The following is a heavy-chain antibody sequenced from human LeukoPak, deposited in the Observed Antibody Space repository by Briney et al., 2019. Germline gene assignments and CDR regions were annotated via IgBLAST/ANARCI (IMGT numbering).Heavy chain of an antibody. CDR2: VHYDGSEK. J-gene: IGHJ3*01. V-gene: IGHV3-30*02. CDR3: ARNRVGSHYADAFDL. CDR1: GFSLINSD. Sequence: PGGSLRLSCAASGFSLINSDMHWVRQAPGKGLEWVAFVHYDGSEKHYADSLKGRFTISRDNSKNTLYLQMNSLRGEDTAVYYCARNRVGSHYADAFDLWGQGTMVTVSS. D-gene: IGHD5-24*01.